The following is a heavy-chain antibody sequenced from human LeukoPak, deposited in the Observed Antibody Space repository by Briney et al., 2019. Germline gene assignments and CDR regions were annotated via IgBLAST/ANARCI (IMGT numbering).Heavy chain of an antibody. CDR1: GFTFSSYA. V-gene: IGHV3-30-3*01. CDR3: ARDFARGYYYDSSGYQN. CDR2: ISYDGSNK. Sequence: GRSLRLSCAASGFTFSSYAMHWVRQAPGKGLEWVAVISYDGSNKYCADSVKGRFTISRDNSKNTLYLQMNSLRAEDTAVYYCARDFARGYYYDSSGYQNWGQGTLVTVSS. D-gene: IGHD3-22*01. J-gene: IGHJ4*02.